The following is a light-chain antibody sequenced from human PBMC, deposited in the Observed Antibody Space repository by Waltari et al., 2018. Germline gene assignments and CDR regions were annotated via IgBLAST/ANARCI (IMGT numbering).Light chain of an antibody. Sequence: DIVMTQTPLSLPVTPGEPASISFRSSQSLLHSNGNTSLYWYLQKPGQPPRLIIYRVSNGFSGVPDRISGRGSGTDFTLKIRRVEAEDVGVYYCMQALQTPRTFGQGTKVEIK. J-gene: IGKJ1*01. V-gene: IGKV2D-29*01. CDR2: RVS. CDR3: MQALQTPRT. CDR1: QSLLHSNGNTS.